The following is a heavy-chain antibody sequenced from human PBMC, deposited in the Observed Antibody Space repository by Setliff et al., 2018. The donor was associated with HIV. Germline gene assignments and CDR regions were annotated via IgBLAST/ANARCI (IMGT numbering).Heavy chain of an antibody. D-gene: IGHD1-1*01. Sequence: SETLSLTCAVSGYSIRSGYYWGWIRQSPGKGLKWIGTMFRTGTSYYNPSLTSRVTISQDTSKNQFSLELTSVTAADTAVYYCATVDGTRYLDYWGQGKLVTVSS. V-gene: IGHV4-38-2*01. CDR2: MFRTGTS. J-gene: IGHJ4*02. CDR1: GYSIRSGYY. CDR3: ATVDGTRYLDY.